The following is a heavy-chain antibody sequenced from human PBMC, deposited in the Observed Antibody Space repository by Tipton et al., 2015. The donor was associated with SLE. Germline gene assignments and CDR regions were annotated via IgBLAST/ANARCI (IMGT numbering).Heavy chain of an antibody. Sequence: QLVQSGPEVKKPGSSVKVSCKASGGTFSSYAISWVRQAPGQGLEWMGRIIPIFDTANYAQKFQGRVTITADESTSTAYMELSSLRSDDTAVYYCAREVRFLEWLSNYYGMDVWGQGTTVTVSS. J-gene: IGHJ6*02. CDR2: IIPIFDTA. CDR3: AREVRFLEWLSNYYGMDV. V-gene: IGHV1-69*13. CDR1: GGTFSSYA. D-gene: IGHD3-3*01.